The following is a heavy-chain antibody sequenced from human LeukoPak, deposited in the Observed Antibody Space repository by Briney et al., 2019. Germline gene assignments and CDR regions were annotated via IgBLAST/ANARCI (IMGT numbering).Heavy chain of an antibody. CDR3: VKTIAAAPYNGMNV. CDR1: GGSISSSSYY. J-gene: IGHJ6*02. Sequence: PSETLSLTCTVSGGSISSSSYYWGWIRQPPEKGLEWIGSIYYSGSTYYSPSLKSRVTISVDTSKNQFSLKLYSVTAEDTAVYYCVKTIAAAPYNGMNVWGQGTTVTVSS. D-gene: IGHD6-13*01. CDR2: IYYSGST. V-gene: IGHV4-39*01.